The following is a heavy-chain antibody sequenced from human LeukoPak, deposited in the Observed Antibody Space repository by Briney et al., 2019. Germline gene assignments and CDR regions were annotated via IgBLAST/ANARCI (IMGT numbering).Heavy chain of an antibody. J-gene: IGHJ4*02. CDR1: GFTFDDYA. D-gene: IGHD3-22*01. V-gene: IGHV3-9*01. CDR3: AKDILPMSSGHLDY. Sequence: GGSLILSCAASGFTFDDYAMPWVRQAPAKVLEWISGISWNSGSIGYADSVKGRFTISRDNAKNSLYLQMNSLRAEDTALYYCAKDILPMSSGHLDYWGQGTLVTVSS. CDR2: ISWNSGSI.